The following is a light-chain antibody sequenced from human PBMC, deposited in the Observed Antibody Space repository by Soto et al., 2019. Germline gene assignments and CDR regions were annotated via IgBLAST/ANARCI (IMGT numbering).Light chain of an antibody. V-gene: IGLV4-69*01. Sequence: QPVLTQSPSASASLGASVKLTCTLSSGHSNYAIAWHQQQPEKGPRYLMKVSSDGSHSKGDGIPDRFSGSSSGAERYLTISSLQSEDEADYYCQTWGTDSYVFGTATKVTVL. CDR1: SGHSNYA. J-gene: IGLJ1*01. CDR3: QTWGTDSYV. CDR2: VSSDGSH.